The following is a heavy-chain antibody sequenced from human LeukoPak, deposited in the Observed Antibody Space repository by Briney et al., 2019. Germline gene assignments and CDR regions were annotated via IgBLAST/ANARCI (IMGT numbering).Heavy chain of an antibody. CDR1: GGSISSYY. J-gene: IGHJ6*03. CDR3: AKEMGPRYYYYMDV. D-gene: IGHD5-24*01. Sequence: PSETLSLTCTVSGGSISSYYWSWIRQPAGKGLEWIGRIYTSGSTNYNPSLKSRVTMSVDTSKNQFSLKLSSVTAADTAVYYCAKEMGPRYYYYMDVWGKGTTVTVSS. V-gene: IGHV4-4*07. CDR2: IYTSGST.